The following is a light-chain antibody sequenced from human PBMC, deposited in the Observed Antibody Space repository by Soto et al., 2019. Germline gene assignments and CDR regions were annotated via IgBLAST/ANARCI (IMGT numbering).Light chain of an antibody. V-gene: IGKV1-12*01. CDR2: HTS. J-gene: IGKJ4*01. Sequence: DIQMTQSPPFVSASVGDSVTISCRASQNAGSWLSWFHQKPGGAPNLLIFHTSRLQTGVPSRFAGRGSGTEFTLTISSLQPEDFGTYYCQHADGLRALTFGGGTTVEI. CDR3: QHADGLRALT. CDR1: QNAGSW.